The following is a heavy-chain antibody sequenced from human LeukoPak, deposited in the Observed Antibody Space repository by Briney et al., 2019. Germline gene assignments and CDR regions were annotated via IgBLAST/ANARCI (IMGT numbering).Heavy chain of an antibody. Sequence: PGTSLRLSCVASGFSFSSFGMNWVRQAPGKGLEWVSSISTMSSYIYYADSVKGRFTISRDNAKNSLFLQMNSLRAEDTAVYYCARGFSYGYLYFDYWGQGTLVTVSS. D-gene: IGHD3-16*01. CDR3: ARGFSYGYLYFDY. J-gene: IGHJ4*02. V-gene: IGHV3-21*01. CDR1: GFSFSSFG. CDR2: ISTMSSYI.